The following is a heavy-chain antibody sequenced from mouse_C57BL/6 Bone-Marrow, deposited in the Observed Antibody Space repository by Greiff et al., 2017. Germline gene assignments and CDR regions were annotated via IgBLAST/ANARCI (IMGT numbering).Heavy chain of an antibody. V-gene: IGHV1-64*01. J-gene: IGHJ2*01. CDR1: GYTFTSYW. D-gene: IGHD1-1*01. Sequence: VQLQQPGAELVKPGASVKLSCKASGYTFTSYWMNWVKQRPGPGLEWIGMIHPNSGSTNYNEKFKSKATLTVDKSASTAYMQHSSLTSADSAVYYFAIGITTVVATRYYFDYWGQGTTLTVSS. CDR2: IHPNSGST. CDR3: AIGITTVVATRYYFDY.